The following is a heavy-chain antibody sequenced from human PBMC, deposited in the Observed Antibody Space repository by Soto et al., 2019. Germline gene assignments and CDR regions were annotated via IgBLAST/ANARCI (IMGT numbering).Heavy chain of an antibody. V-gene: IGHV3-33*01. CDR1: GFTFNSYG. CDR3: TRIDCTGMICRPYGSYEVGG. J-gene: IGHJ6*02. Sequence: PGWTLRLSCEASGFTFNSYGMHWVRQAPGRGLEWVAVIWYDGSIKYYADSVKGRFTTSRDHSKNTMYLQMNNLRVEDTAVYYCTRIDCTGMICRPYGSYEVGGWGQGTTGTGAS. D-gene: IGHD2-8*02. CDR2: IWYDGSIK.